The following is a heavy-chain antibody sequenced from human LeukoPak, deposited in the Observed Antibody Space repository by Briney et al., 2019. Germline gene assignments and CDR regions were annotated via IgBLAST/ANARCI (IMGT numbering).Heavy chain of an antibody. J-gene: IGHJ3*02. V-gene: IGHV4-4*07. Sequence: SETLSLTCTVSGGSMNPYIWTWIRQPAGKGLEWIGRSYTSGTTNYNRSLESRVTMSVDTSKNQFSPKLTSVTVADTAVYYCARGNNWNDHDAFDIWGQGTLVTVSS. CDR2: SYTSGTT. D-gene: IGHD1-1*01. CDR3: ARGNNWNDHDAFDI. CDR1: GGSMNPYI.